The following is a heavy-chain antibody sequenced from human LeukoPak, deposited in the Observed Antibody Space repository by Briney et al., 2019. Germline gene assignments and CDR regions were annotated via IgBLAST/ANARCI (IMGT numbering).Heavy chain of an antibody. J-gene: IGHJ4*02. V-gene: IGHV3-33*01. D-gene: IGHD3-22*01. Sequence: GRSLRLSCAASGFAFSSYGMHWVRQAPGKGLEWVAVIWYVGSNKYYADSVKGRFTISRDNSKNTLYLQMNSLRAEDTAVYYCATPLDYYDSSGYHQGGDWGQGTLVTVSS. CDR3: ATPLDYYDSSGYHQGGD. CDR1: GFAFSSYG. CDR2: IWYVGSNK.